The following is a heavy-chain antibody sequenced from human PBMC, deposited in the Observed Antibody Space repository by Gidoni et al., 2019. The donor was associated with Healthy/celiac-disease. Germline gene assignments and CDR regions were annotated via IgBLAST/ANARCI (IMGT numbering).Heavy chain of an antibody. CDR3: ARDRGGIYYYGMDV. CDR1: GGTFSSYA. CDR2: IIPIFGTA. V-gene: IGHV1-69*01. J-gene: IGHJ6*02. Sequence: QVQLVQSGAEVKKPGSSVKVSCQASGGTFSSYAISWVRQAPGQGLEWMGGIIPIFGTANYAQKFQGRVTITADESTSTAYMELSSLRSEDTAVYYCARDRGGIYYYGMDVWGQGTTVTVSS. D-gene: IGHD3-10*01.